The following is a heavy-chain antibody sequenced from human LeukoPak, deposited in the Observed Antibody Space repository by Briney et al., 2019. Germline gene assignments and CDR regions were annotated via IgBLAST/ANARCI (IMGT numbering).Heavy chain of an antibody. J-gene: IGHJ6*03. D-gene: IGHD3-16*01. CDR2: ITSRSAFT. CDR1: GFSFSEYS. Sequence: GGSLRLSCVGSGFSFSEYSMNWVRQSPGKGLEWISYITSRSAFTYFAGPVKGRFTISRDDARNSVYLHLNALRVDDTAVYYCARDLTSAYWSPGGYYYYMDVWGKGTAVTVSS. CDR3: ARDLTSAYWSPGGYYYYMDV. V-gene: IGHV3-48*01.